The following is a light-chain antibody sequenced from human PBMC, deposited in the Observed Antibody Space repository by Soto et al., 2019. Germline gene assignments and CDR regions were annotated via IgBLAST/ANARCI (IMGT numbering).Light chain of an antibody. CDR3: QQYNIWPPYT. Sequence: EVEMTQSPATVSVSPGERVTLSCRASQRVSSNVAWYQQKPGQAPRVLIFGASTRATGTPARFSGSGSGTEFTLNISSLQPEDFAVYYCQQYNIWPPYTFAQGTKVDIK. CDR2: GAS. CDR1: QRVSSN. J-gene: IGKJ2*01. V-gene: IGKV3-15*01.